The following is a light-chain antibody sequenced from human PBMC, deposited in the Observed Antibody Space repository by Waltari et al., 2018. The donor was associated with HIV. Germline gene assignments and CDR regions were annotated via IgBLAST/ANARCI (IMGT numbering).Light chain of an antibody. V-gene: IGLV1-44*01. J-gene: IGLJ2*01. CDR2: SNN. CDR3: STWDDSLNEWV. Sequence: QSVLTQPPSASGTPGQRVTISCSVSSSNIGDNTLNWYLQFPGTAPQVIIYSNNQRPSGVPDRFSGSKSGTSVSLAISGLQSEDEADYYCSTWDDSLNEWVFGGGTKLTVL. CDR1: SSNIGDNT.